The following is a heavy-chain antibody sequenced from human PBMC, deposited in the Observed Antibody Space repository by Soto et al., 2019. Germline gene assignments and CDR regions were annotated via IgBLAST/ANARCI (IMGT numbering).Heavy chain of an antibody. D-gene: IGHD5-18*01. V-gene: IGHV1-2*02. J-gene: IGHJ6*02. CDR3: ARDIGLDVDTDRNTAYYYYGMDV. CDR1: GYTFTGYY. Sequence: ASVKVSCKASGYTFTGYYMHWVRQAPGQGLEWVGWINPNSGGTNYAQKFQGRVTMTRDTSISTAYMELSRLRSDDTAVYYCARDIGLDVDTDRNTAYYYYGMDVWGQGTTVTVSS. CDR2: INPNSGGT.